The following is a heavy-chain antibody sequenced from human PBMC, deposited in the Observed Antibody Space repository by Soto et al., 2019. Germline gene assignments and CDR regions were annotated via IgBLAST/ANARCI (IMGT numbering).Heavy chain of an antibody. CDR1: GGSISSGDYY. D-gene: IGHD6-13*01. J-gene: IGHJ6*02. CDR2: IYYSGST. V-gene: IGHV4-30-4*01. CDR3: ARDYPGSSSYYGMDV. Sequence: PSETLSLTCTVSGGSISSGDYYWSWIRQPPGKGLEWIGYIYYSGSTYYNPSLKSRVTISVDTSKNQFSLKLSSVTAADTAVYYCARDYPGSSSYYGMDVWRQGTMGTVSS.